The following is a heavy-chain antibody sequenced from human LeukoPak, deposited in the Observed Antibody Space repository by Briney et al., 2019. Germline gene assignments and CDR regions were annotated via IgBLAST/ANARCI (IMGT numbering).Heavy chain of an antibody. V-gene: IGHV1-8*01. CDR3: ARFGRTVAGASVYYYYMDV. CDR2: MNPNSGNT. CDR1: GYTFTSYD. Sequence: ASVKVSCKASGYTFTSYDINWVRQATGQGLEWMGWMNPNSGNTGYAQKFQGRVSMTRNTSISTAYMELSSLRSEDTAVYYCARFGRTVAGASVYYYYMDVWGKGTTVTVSS. J-gene: IGHJ6*03. D-gene: IGHD6-19*01.